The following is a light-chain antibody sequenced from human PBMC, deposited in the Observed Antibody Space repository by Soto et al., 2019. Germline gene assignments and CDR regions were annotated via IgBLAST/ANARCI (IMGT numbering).Light chain of an antibody. J-gene: IGKJ2*01. CDR1: QTVSSSY. CDR2: GAS. Sequence: EIVLTQSPDTLSLSPGERATLSCRASQTVSSSYLAWYQQKTGQAPRLLIYGASSRATGIPDRFSGSGSGTGFTLTITGLEPEDFAVYYCQQYGSSPYTFGQGTKLEIK. V-gene: IGKV3-20*01. CDR3: QQYGSSPYT.